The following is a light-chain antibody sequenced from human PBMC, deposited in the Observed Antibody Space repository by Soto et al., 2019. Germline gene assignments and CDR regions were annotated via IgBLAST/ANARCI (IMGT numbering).Light chain of an antibody. J-gene: IGKJ5*01. Sequence: EIVLTQSPATLSLSPGESATLSCRATRSVSSYLAWYQQIPGQAPRLLIYDASSRATDIPARSSGSGSGTELTLTISSLESEDFVLYYCQQRSDWPITFGHGT. CDR2: DAS. V-gene: IGKV3-11*01. CDR3: QQRSDWPIT. CDR1: RSVSSY.